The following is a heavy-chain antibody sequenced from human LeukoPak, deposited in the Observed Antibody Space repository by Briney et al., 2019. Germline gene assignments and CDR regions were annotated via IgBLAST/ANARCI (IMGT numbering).Heavy chain of an antibody. V-gene: IGHV3-23*01. CDR3: ANEAGYSYGNY. Sequence: GGSLRLSCTASGITFSSYAMSWVRQAPGKGLEWVSAISGSGGSTYYADSVKGRFTISRDNSNNTLYLQMNSLRAEDTGVYYCANEAGYSYGNYWGQGTLVTVSS. CDR2: ISGSGGST. J-gene: IGHJ4*02. D-gene: IGHD5-18*01. CDR1: GITFSSYA.